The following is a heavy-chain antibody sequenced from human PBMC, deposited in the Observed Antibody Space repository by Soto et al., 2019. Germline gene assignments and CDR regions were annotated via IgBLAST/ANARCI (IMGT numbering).Heavy chain of an antibody. V-gene: IGHV3-30*18. Sequence: QVLLVESGGGVVQPGRSLRLSCAGSGFTFSNYGLHWVRQAPGKGLDWVSFISFDGSHKYYADSVKGRFTISRDNSNNMLYLQMDSLTTEDTAVYYCAKDEAPRYCSRSSCHPAGAYWGQGTLVTVSS. J-gene: IGHJ4*02. CDR3: AKDEAPRYCSRSSCHPAGAY. CDR1: GFTFSNYG. D-gene: IGHD2-15*01. CDR2: ISFDGSHK.